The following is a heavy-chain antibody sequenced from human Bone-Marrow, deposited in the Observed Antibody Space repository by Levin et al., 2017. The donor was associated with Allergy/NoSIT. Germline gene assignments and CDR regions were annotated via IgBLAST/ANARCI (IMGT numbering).Heavy chain of an antibody. CDR3: ARIRAVVAPGTGGWFDP. J-gene: IGHJ5*02. V-gene: IGHV2-70*01. CDR2: IDWEDDK. CDR1: GFSLRASGVS. Sequence: SGPTLVKPTQTLTLTCTLSGFSLRASGVSVHWIRQAPGKAPEWLALIDWEDDKYYSTSLKTRLTISKDTSKNQVVLTMTNVDPADTATYYCARIRAVVAPGTGGWFDPWGQGTLVTVSS. D-gene: IGHD6-13*01.